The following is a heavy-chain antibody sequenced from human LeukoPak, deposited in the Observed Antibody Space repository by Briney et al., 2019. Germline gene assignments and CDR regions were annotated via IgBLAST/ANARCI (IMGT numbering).Heavy chain of an antibody. D-gene: IGHD4-23*01. V-gene: IGHV1-24*01. J-gene: IGHJ4*02. CDR1: GYTLTELS. Sequence: ASVKVSCKVSGYTLTELSMHWVRQAPGKGLEWMGGFDPEDGETIHAQKFQGRVTMTEDTSTDTAYMELSSLRSEDTAVYYCATWSALESVPWYYFDYWGQGTLVTVSS. CDR2: FDPEDGET. CDR3: ATWSALESVPWYYFDY.